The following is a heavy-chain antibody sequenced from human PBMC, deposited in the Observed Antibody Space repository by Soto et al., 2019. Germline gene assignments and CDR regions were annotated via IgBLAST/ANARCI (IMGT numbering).Heavy chain of an antibody. D-gene: IGHD1-26*01. J-gene: IGHJ3*02. CDR3: ASVFASFGGATYAFDI. CDR2: IWYDGSNK. Sequence: GGSLRLSCAASGFTFSSYGMHWVRQAPGKGLEWVAVIWYDGSNKYYADSVKGRFTISRDNSKNTLYLQMNSLRAEDTAVYYCASVFASFGGATYAFDIWGQGTKVTVSS. V-gene: IGHV3-33*01. CDR1: GFTFSSYG.